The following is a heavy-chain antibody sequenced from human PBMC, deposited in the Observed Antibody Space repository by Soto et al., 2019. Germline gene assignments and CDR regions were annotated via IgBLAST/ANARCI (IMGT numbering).Heavy chain of an antibody. V-gene: IGHV1-69*04. D-gene: IGHD3-10*01. CDR2: IIPILGIA. CDR3: ARDLSMVRGVTWFDP. CDR1: GGTFSSYT. J-gene: IGHJ5*02. Sequence: SVKVSCKASGGTFSSYTISWVRQAPGQGLEWMGRIIPILGIANYAQKIQGRVTITADKSTSTAYMELSSLRSEDTAVYYCARDLSMVRGVTWFDPWGQGTLVTV.